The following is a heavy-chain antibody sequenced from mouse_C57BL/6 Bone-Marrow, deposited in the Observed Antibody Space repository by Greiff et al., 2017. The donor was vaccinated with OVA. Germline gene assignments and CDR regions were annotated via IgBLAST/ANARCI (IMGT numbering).Heavy chain of an antibody. Sequence: VNVVESGAELVRPGASVKLSCKASGYTFTDYYINWVKQRPGQGLEWIARIYPGSGNTYYNEKFKGKATLTAEKSSSTAYMQLSSLTSEDSAVYFCARWTTVVSNWGQGTTLTVSS. D-gene: IGHD1-1*01. CDR3: ARWTTVVSN. J-gene: IGHJ2*01. V-gene: IGHV1-76*01. CDR2: IYPGSGNT. CDR1: GYTFTDYY.